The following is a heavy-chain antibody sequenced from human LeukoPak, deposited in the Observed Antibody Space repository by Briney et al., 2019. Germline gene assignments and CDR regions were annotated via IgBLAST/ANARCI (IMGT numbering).Heavy chain of an antibody. D-gene: IGHD5-12*01. V-gene: IGHV3-23*01. CDR2: ITSRGEST. Sequence: PGGSLRLSCAASGFTFSIYAMSWVRQAPGKGLQWVSSITSRGESTLYVDSVKGRFTITRDNSENTLYLQMHSLRAEDTAVYYCTSLSGYSGYDPLYYWGQGTLVTVSS. CDR1: GFTFSIYA. J-gene: IGHJ4*02. CDR3: TSLSGYSGYDPLYY.